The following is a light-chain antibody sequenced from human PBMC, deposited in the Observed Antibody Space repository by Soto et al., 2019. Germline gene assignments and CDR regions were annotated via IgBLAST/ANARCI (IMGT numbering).Light chain of an antibody. V-gene: IGLV2-14*01. CDR1: SSDIGGYNY. Sequence: QSVLTQPASVSGSPGQSITISCTGTSSDIGGYNYVSWYQQHPGKVPKLMIYEVSNRPSGVSNRFSGSKSGKTASLTISGLQAEDEADYYCISYTSSSTLVFGTGTKLTVL. J-gene: IGLJ1*01. CDR3: ISYTSSSTLV. CDR2: EVS.